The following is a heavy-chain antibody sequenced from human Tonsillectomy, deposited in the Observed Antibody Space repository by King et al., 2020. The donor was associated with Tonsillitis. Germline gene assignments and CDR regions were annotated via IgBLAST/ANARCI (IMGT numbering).Heavy chain of an antibody. CDR1: GLTFSEYY. Sequence: VQLVESGGGLVKPGGSLRLSCAASGLTFSEYYMSWIRQAPGKGLEWVSYISSSGRTIYYADSVKGRFTISRDNANNSLHLQMNSLRAEDTAVYYCAKDPARDITPGYYGMDVWGQGTTVTVSS. D-gene: IGHD2-15*01. V-gene: IGHV3-11*01. CDR3: AKDPARDITPGYYGMDV. CDR2: ISSSGRTI. J-gene: IGHJ6*02.